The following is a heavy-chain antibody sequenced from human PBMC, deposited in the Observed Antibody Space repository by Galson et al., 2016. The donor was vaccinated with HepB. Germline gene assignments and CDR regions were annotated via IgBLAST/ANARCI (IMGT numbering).Heavy chain of an antibody. CDR1: GGPISTYY. D-gene: IGHD5-24*01. CDR2: IHYSGDT. CDR3: ARDGYNCGLDC. J-gene: IGHJ4*02. Sequence: SETLSLTCTVSGGPISTYYWNWIRQPPGKGLEWIGCIHYSGDTKSDPSLKSRVTMSLDTSKNQFSLQLSSVTAADTAIYYCARDGYNCGLDCWGQGTLVTVSS. V-gene: IGHV4-59*01.